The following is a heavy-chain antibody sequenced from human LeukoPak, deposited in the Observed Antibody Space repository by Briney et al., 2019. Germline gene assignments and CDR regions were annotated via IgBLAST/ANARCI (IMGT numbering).Heavy chain of an antibody. CDR3: ARAPLGGGSYY. Sequence: SETLSLTCTVSGGSISSYYWSWIRQPPGKGLEWIGYIYYSGSTNYNPSLKSRVTISVDTSKNQFSLKLSSVTAADTAVYYCARAPLGGGSYYWGQGTLVTVSS. V-gene: IGHV4-59*01. J-gene: IGHJ4*02. CDR2: IYYSGST. D-gene: IGHD1-26*01. CDR1: GGSISSYY.